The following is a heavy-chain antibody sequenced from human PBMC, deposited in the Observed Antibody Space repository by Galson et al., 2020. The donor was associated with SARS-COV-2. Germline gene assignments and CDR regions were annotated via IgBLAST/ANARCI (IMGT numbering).Heavy chain of an antibody. J-gene: IGHJ1*01. Sequence: ASETLFLTCTVSGGSINIYYWSWIRQSPEKGLEWIGYLYYGGKTNYNPSLESRVTISVDTSKNQFSLKLSSVTAADTAVYYCAGLPVVRGVDAWCQGSLVTVSS. D-gene: IGHD3-10*01. CDR2: LYYGGKT. CDR1: GGSINIYY. CDR3: AGLPVVRGVDA. V-gene: IGHV4-59*01.